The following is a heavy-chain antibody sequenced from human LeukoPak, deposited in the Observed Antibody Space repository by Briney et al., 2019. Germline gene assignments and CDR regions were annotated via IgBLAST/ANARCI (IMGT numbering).Heavy chain of an antibody. CDR1: GFTFSSYA. Sequence: GGSLRLSCAASGFTFSSYAMSWVRQAPGKGLEWVSAISGSGGSTYYADSVKGRFIISRDNSKNTLYLQMNSLRAEDTAVYYCAKVLTGTVIYYFDYWGQGTLVTVSS. D-gene: IGHD4-17*01. CDR2: ISGSGGST. J-gene: IGHJ4*02. V-gene: IGHV3-23*01. CDR3: AKVLTGTVIYYFDY.